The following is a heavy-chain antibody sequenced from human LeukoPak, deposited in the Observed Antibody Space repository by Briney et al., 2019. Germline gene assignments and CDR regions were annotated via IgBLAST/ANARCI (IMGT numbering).Heavy chain of an antibody. CDR2: IYYSGST. D-gene: IGHD3-9*01. CDR3: ARLGYDILTGYYKGAFDI. Sequence: SETLSLTCTVSGGSISSYYWSWIRQPPGKGLEWIGYIYYSGSTNYNPSLKRRGTISVDTSKNQFSLKLSSVTAADTAVYYCARLGYDILTGYYKGAFDIWGQGTMVTVSS. CDR1: GGSISSYY. V-gene: IGHV4-59*01. J-gene: IGHJ3*02.